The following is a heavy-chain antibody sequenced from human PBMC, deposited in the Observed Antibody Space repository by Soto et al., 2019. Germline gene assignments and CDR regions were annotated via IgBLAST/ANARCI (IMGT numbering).Heavy chain of an antibody. V-gene: IGHV4-59*01. CDR3: ARDKGSFYDTTGWVFDY. D-gene: IGHD3-22*01. Sequence: PSETLSLTCTVSCDSISDFYWSWIRQPPGKGLEWIGYIYDGGSANYNPSLKSRVTISVDTSKNQFSLKLRSVTAADTAVYYCARDKGSFYDTTGWVFDYWGQGALVTVSS. CDR1: CDSISDFY. CDR2: IYDGGSA. J-gene: IGHJ4*02.